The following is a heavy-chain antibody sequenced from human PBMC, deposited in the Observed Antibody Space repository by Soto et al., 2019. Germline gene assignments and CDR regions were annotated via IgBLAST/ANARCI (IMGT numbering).Heavy chain of an antibody. J-gene: IGHJ6*02. CDR2: ISAYNGNT. CDR1: GYTFTSYG. V-gene: IGHV1-18*01. Sequence: ASVKVSCKASGYTFTSYGISWVRQAPGQGLEWMGWISAYNGNTNYAQKVQGRVTMTTDTSTSTAYMELRSLRSDDTAVYYCVRDLGEYCISTSCYGYYYYGMDVWGQGTTVTAP. D-gene: IGHD2-2*01. CDR3: VRDLGEYCISTSCYGYYYYGMDV.